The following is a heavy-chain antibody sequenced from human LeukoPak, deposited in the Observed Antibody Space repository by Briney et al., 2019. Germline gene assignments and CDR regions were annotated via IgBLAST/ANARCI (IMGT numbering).Heavy chain of an antibody. V-gene: IGHV1-18*01. D-gene: IGHD6-13*01. CDR3: ARDRSIAAAGRDAFDI. Sequence: GASVKVSCKTSGYSFSDYNIIWVRQAPGRGLEWMGWISTYSGNTNYAHKVQGRVTMTEDTSTDTAYMELSSLRSEDTAVYYCARDRSIAAAGRDAFDIWGQGTMVTVSS. CDR1: GYSFSDYN. CDR2: ISTYSGNT. J-gene: IGHJ3*02.